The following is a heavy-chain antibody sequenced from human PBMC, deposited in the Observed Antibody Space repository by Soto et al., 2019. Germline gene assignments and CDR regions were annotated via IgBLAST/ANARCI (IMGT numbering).Heavy chain of an antibody. D-gene: IGHD3-16*01. J-gene: IGHJ5*02. CDR2: IYYSGST. CDR3: ARPPLGGA. CDR1: GGSMSSSSYY. V-gene: IGHV4-39*01. Sequence: QLQLQESGPGLVKPSETLSLTCTVSGGSMSSSSYYWGWIRQPPGKGLEWIGTIYYSGSTYYNPSLKSRVTISVDTSKNQFSLKLSSVTAADTAVYYCARPPLGGAWGQGTLVTVSS.